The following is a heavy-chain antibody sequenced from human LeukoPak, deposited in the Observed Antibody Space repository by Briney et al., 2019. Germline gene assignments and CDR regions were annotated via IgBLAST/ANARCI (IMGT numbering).Heavy chain of an antibody. CDR1: GFTFSSYA. CDR3: ARGGAYYYDSSGLDY. J-gene: IGHJ4*02. Sequence: GGSLRLSCAASGFTFSSYAMSWVRQAPGKGLEWVSAISGSGGSTYYADSVKGRFTISRDNSKNTLYLQMNSLRAGDTAVYYCARGGAYYYDSSGLDYWGQGTLVTVSS. V-gene: IGHV3-23*01. D-gene: IGHD3-22*01. CDR2: ISGSGGST.